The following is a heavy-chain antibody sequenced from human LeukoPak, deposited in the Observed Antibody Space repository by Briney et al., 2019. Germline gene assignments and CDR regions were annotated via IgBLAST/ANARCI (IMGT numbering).Heavy chain of an antibody. V-gene: IGHV3-66*01. J-gene: IGHJ3*02. CDR3: AGRRDYYDSSGARGRAFDI. CDR2: IYSGGST. Sequence: GSLRLSCAASGFPVSSNYMRWVRQAPGKGPEWVSVIYSGGSTYYADSVMGRFTISRDNCKNTLYLQMNSLRAEDTAVYYCAGRRDYYDSSGARGRAFDIWGQGTMVTVSS. D-gene: IGHD3-22*01. CDR1: GFPVSSNY.